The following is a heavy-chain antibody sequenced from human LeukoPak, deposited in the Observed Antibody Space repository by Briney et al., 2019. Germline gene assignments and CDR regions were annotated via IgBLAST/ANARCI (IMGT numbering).Heavy chain of an antibody. D-gene: IGHD3-22*01. V-gene: IGHV3-33*01. CDR1: GFTFSSYG. Sequence: GRSLRLSCAASGFTFSSYGMHWVRQAPGKGLEGVAVIWYDGSNKYYADSVKGRFTISRDNSKNTLYLQMNSLRAEDTAVYYCARAYYDSSGYYDAFDIWGQGTMVTVSS. CDR3: ARAYYDSSGYYDAFDI. CDR2: IWYDGSNK. J-gene: IGHJ3*02.